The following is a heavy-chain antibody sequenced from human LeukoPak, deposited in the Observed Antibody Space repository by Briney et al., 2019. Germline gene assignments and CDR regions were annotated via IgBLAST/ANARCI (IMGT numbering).Heavy chain of an antibody. CDR2: MNPNSGNT. J-gene: IGHJ4*02. CDR1: GYTFTSYD. V-gene: IGHV1-8*01. D-gene: IGHD6-19*01. CDR3: ARGLEFRVLTYSSLGFVDY. Sequence: ASVNVSCKASGYTFTSYDINWVRQATGQGLEWMGWMNPNSGNTGYAQKFQGRVTMTRNTSISTAYMELSSLRSEDTAVYYCARGLEFRVLTYSSLGFVDYWGQGTLVTVSS.